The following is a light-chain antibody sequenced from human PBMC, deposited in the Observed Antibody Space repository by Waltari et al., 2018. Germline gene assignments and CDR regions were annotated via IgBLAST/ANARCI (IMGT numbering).Light chain of an antibody. CDR1: SSALCTYNY. CDR3: ASYAGSSHFVM. V-gene: IGLV2-8*01. Sequence: QSALTQPPSASGSPGQSVTISCTRNSSALCTYNYLSRYQKRPGEVPSLIIYYVTKRPLGVPDRFSGSKSGNSASLTVSGLQAEDEGDYYCASYAGSSHFVMFGGGTKVTVL. J-gene: IGLJ3*02. CDR2: YVT.